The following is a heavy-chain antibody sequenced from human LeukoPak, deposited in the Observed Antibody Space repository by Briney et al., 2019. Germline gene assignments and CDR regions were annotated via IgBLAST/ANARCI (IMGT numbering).Heavy chain of an antibody. CDR2: ISWNSGSI. Sequence: GGSLRLSCAASGFTFDDYAMHWVRQAPGKGLEWVSGISWNSGSIGYADSVKGRFTISRDNAKNSLYLQMNSLRAEDMALYYCAKAYDHSSSSPFDYWGQGTLVTVSS. CDR3: AKAYDHSSSSPFDY. V-gene: IGHV3-9*03. J-gene: IGHJ4*02. CDR1: GFTFDDYA. D-gene: IGHD6-6*01.